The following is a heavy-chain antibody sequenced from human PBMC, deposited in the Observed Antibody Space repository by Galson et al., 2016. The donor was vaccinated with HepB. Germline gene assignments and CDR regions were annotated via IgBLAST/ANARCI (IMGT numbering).Heavy chain of an antibody. D-gene: IGHD4-17*01. V-gene: IGHV6-1*01. CDR3: ARATDYGDYANGMDV. CDR2: TYYMSNWDY. Sequence: CAISGDSVSRNEVTWNWIRQSPSRGLEWLGRTYYMSNWDYDYAVSVNSRITIIPDTSRNQFSLYLRSVTPEDTAVYYCARATDYGDYANGMDVWDGGTMVTVTS. J-gene: IGHJ6*04. CDR1: GDSVSRNEVT.